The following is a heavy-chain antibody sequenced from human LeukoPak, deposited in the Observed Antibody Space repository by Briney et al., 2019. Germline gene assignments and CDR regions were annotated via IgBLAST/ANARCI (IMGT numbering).Heavy chain of an antibody. CDR2: IKHDESEK. CDR3: TRRLDD. CDR1: GFSFNSDW. Sequence: GGSLRLSCAASGFSFNSDWMDWVRQAPGKGLEWVANIKHDESEKNYLDSVKGRFTISRDNAQNSLYLQMNGLRAEDTAVYYCTRRLDDWGQGTLVTVSS. V-gene: IGHV3-7*01. D-gene: IGHD3-16*01. J-gene: IGHJ4*02.